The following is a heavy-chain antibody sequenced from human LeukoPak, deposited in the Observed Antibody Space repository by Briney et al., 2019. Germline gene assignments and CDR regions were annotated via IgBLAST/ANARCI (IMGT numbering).Heavy chain of an antibody. Sequence: SETLSLTCTVSGGSISSYYWSWIRQPPGKGLEWIGYIYYSGSTNYNPSLKSRVTISVDTSKNQFSLKLSSVTAADTAVYYCAKHLGQYARGDYYYYYMDVWGQGTTVTVSS. CDR1: GGSISSYY. CDR2: IYYSGST. J-gene: IGHJ6*03. D-gene: IGHD2-8*01. CDR3: AKHLGQYARGDYYYYYMDV. V-gene: IGHV4-59*08.